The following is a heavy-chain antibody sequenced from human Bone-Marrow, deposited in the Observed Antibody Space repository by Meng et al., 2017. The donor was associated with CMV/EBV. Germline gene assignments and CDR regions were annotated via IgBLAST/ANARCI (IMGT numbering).Heavy chain of an antibody. CDR1: GYTFTSYP. D-gene: IGHD6-13*01. V-gene: IGHV1-69*08. J-gene: IGHJ5*02. CDR2: IFPILSTA. Sequence: SVKVSCKTSGYTFTSYPIHWVRQAPGQGLEWMGRIFPILSTADYAQKFQGRVTITADKSTATAYMEVSSLRSEDTAVYYCARVIAAAGQGWFDPWGQGTLVTVSS. CDR3: ARVIAAAGQGWFDP.